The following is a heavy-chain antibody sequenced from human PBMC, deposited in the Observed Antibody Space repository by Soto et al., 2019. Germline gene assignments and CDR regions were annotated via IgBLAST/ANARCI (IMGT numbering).Heavy chain of an antibody. J-gene: IGHJ4*02. Sequence: SVKVSCKASGGTFSSYAISWVRQDPGQRLEWMGGIIPIFGTANYAQKFQGRVTITTDESTSTAYMELSSLRSEDTAVYYCARARLIIPNLYYSDYWGQGTLVTVSS. CDR1: GGTFSSYA. CDR2: IIPIFGTA. D-gene: IGHD2-21*01. CDR3: ARARLIIPNLYYSDY. V-gene: IGHV1-69*05.